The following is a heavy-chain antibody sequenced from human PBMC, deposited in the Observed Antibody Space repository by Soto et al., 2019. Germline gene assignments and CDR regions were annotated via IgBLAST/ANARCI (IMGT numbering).Heavy chain of an antibody. CDR1: GFTFNTYR. CDR3: AKSTAVAGVSDY. J-gene: IGHJ4*02. Sequence: PGGSLRLSCAASGFTFNTYRMTWVRQAPGKGLEWVANIKEDGSERFYEDSVKGRFTISRDNAKNSLFLQMNSLRVEDTAVYYCAKSTAVAGVSDYWGQGTLVTVSS. CDR2: IKEDGSER. D-gene: IGHD6-19*01. V-gene: IGHV3-7*03.